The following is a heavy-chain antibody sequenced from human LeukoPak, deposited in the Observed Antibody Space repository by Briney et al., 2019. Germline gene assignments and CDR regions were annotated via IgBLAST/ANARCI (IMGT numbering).Heavy chain of an antibody. J-gene: IGHJ4*02. D-gene: IGHD2/OR15-2a*01. CDR3: ARATHSNYFDY. CDR2: IYYSGST. V-gene: IGHV4-59*08. Sequence: SETLSLTCTVSGGSISSYYWSWIRQPPGKGLEWIGYIYYSGSTYYNPSLKSRVTISVDTSKNQFSLKLSSVTAADTAVYYCARATHSNYFDYWGQGTLVTVSS. CDR1: GGSISSYY.